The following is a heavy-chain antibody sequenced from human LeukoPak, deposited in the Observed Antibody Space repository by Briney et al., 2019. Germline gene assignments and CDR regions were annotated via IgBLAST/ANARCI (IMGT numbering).Heavy chain of an antibody. D-gene: IGHD4-17*01. CDR3: ARATVTTSYGMDV. J-gene: IGHJ6*02. V-gene: IGHV4-31*03. CDR1: GGSISNGGYF. Sequence: PSQTLSLTCTVSGGSISNGGYFWSWIRQHPGKGLEWIGFIYYSGSTYYNPSLKSRVTISVDTSENQFSLKVSSVTAADTAVYHCARATVTTSYGMDVWGQGTLVTVSS. CDR2: IYYSGST.